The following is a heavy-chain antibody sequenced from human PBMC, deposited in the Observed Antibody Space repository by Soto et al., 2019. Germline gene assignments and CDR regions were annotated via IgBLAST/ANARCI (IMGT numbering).Heavy chain of an antibody. CDR1: GFTFSGSA. V-gene: IGHV3-73*01. J-gene: IGHJ6*03. CDR2: IRSKANSYAT. CDR3: TRSVVVPADLGYYYYMDV. D-gene: IGHD2-2*01. Sequence: EVQLVESGGGLVQPGGSLKLSCAASGFTFSGSAMHWVRQASGKGLEWVGRIRSKANSYATAYAASVKGRFTLSRDDSKNTAYLQMNSLKTEDTAVYYCTRSVVVPADLGYYYYMDVWGKGTTVTVSS.